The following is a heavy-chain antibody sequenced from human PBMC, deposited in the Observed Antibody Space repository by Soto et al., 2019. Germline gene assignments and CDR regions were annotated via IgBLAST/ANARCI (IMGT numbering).Heavy chain of an antibody. CDR2: ISTYNGDT. Sequence: QVQLVQSGAEVKKTGASVKVSCKASGYSFTSYGISWVRQAPGQGLEWMGWISTYNGDTNYAQKLQGRLTMTTDTSTSTAYMELRSLRSDDTAVYFCARDLNSASYYKYWGQGTLVTVSS. CDR1: GYSFTSYG. J-gene: IGHJ4*02. D-gene: IGHD1-26*01. CDR3: ARDLNSASYYKY. V-gene: IGHV1-18*01.